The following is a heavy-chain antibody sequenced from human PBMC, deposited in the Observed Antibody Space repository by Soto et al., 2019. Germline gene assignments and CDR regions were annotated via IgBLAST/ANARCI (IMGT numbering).Heavy chain of an antibody. D-gene: IGHD3-10*01. CDR3: ARWSCLEY. Sequence: GGSLRLSCAASGFSFGSYALRWVSQAPGKGLEWVSIICGGGGKTFYADSVKGRFSISRDTPQNTLYLQMNSLRADDTAIYYCARWSCLEYWGQVTRVTVSS. J-gene: IGHJ4*02. V-gene: IGHV3-23*01. CDR2: ICGGGGKT. CDR1: GFSFGSYA.